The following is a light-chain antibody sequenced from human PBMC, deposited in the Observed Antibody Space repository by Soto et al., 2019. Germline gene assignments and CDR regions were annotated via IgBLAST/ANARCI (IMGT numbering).Light chain of an antibody. Sequence: EIVLTQSPGTLSLSPGERATLSCRASQSVSSTYLAWYQQKPGQAPRLLIYGASSRATGIPDRFSGSGSGTDFTLTISRQEPEDFAVYYCQQYDSSRLFGGGTKVEIK. CDR1: QSVSSTY. J-gene: IGKJ4*01. CDR2: GAS. V-gene: IGKV3-20*01. CDR3: QQYDSSRL.